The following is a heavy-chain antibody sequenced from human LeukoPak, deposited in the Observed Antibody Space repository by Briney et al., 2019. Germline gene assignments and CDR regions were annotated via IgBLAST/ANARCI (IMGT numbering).Heavy chain of an antibody. CDR3: ARRRAAAGTSWFDP. CDR1: GGSISSYY. D-gene: IGHD6-13*01. CDR2: IYYSGST. V-gene: IGHV4-59*12. J-gene: IGHJ5*02. Sequence: SETLSLTCTVSGGSISSYYWSWIRQPPGKGLEWIGYIYYSGSTNYNPSLRSRVTISVDTSVNQFSLKLNSVTAADTAVYYCARRRAAAGTSWFDPWGQGTLVTVSS.